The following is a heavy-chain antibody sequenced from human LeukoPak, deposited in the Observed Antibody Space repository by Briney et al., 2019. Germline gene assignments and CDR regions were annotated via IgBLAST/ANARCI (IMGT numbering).Heavy chain of an antibody. CDR3: ARGGYDILTGYLPFDY. V-gene: IGHV1-2*02. J-gene: IGHJ4*02. Sequence: ASVKVSCKASGYTFTGYYMHWVRQAPGQGLEWMGWINPNSGGTNYAQKFQGRVTMTRDTSISTAYMELSRLRSDDTAVYYCARGGYDILTGYLPFDYWGQGTLVTVSS. D-gene: IGHD3-9*01. CDR2: INPNSGGT. CDR1: GYTFTGYY.